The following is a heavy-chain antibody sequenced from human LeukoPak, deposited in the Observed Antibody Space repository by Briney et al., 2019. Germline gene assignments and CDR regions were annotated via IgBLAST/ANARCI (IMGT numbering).Heavy chain of an antibody. Sequence: GGSLRLSCAASGFTFSSYGMHWVRQAPGKGLEWVAFISFDGNNKYYAGSVKGRYTISRDDSKNTLYVQMNSLRVEDTALYFCAKDYDYGDYATDYWGQGTLVTVSS. CDR2: ISFDGNNK. V-gene: IGHV3-30*18. CDR3: AKDYDYGDYATDY. CDR1: GFTFSSYG. D-gene: IGHD4-17*01. J-gene: IGHJ4*02.